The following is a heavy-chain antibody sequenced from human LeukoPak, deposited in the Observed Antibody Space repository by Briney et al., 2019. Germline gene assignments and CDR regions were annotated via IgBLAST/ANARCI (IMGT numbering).Heavy chain of an antibody. CDR3: AREWPNIPLFDY. CDR1: GFTFSSYG. Sequence: GGSLRLSCAASGFTFSSYGMHWVRQAPGKGLEWVAFIRYDGSNKYYADSVEGRFTISRDNSKNTLYLQMNSLRAEDTAVYYCAREWPNIPLFDYWGQGTLVTVSS. V-gene: IGHV3-30*02. CDR2: IRYDGSNK. J-gene: IGHJ4*02. D-gene: IGHD2/OR15-2a*01.